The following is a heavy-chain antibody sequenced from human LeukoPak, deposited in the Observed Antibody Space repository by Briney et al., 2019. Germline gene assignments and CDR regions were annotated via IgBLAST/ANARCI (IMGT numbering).Heavy chain of an antibody. V-gene: IGHV3-30*02. D-gene: IGHD3-10*01. CDR3: ARGGSGSYDQLVDY. J-gene: IGHJ4*02. CDR2: IRYDGSNK. CDR1: GFNFRAYW. Sequence: GGSLRLSCTTSGFNFRAYWMGWVRQAPGKGLEWVAFIRYDGSNKYYADSVKGRFTISRDNSKNTLYLQMNSLRAEDTAVYYCARGGSGSYDQLVDYWGQGTLVTVSS.